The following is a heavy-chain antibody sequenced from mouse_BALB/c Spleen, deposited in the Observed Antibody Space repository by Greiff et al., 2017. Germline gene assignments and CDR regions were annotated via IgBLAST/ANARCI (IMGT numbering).Heavy chain of an antibody. Sequence: EVQGVESGGGLVKPGGSLKLSCAASGFTFSSYAMSWVRQTPEKRLEWVASISSGGSTYYPDSVKGRFTISRDNARNILYLQMSSLRSEDTAMYYCAREGVYYGNFYFDYWGQGTTLTVSS. V-gene: IGHV5-6-5*01. D-gene: IGHD2-1*01. J-gene: IGHJ2*01. CDR1: GFTFSSYA. CDR2: ISSGGST. CDR3: AREGVYYGNFYFDY.